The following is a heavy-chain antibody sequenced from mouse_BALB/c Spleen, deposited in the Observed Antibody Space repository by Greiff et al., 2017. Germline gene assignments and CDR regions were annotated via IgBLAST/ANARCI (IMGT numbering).Heavy chain of an antibody. Sequence: QVQLKESGPQLVRPGASVKISCKASGYSFTSYWMHWVKQRPGQGLEWIGMIDPSDSETRLNQKFKDKATLTVDKSSSTAYMQLSSPTSEDSAVYYCARGGYYGPFYFDYWGQGTTLTVSS. CDR1: GYSFTSYW. D-gene: IGHD1-1*01. CDR3: ARGGYYGPFYFDY. J-gene: IGHJ2*01. V-gene: IGHV1S126*01. CDR2: IDPSDSET.